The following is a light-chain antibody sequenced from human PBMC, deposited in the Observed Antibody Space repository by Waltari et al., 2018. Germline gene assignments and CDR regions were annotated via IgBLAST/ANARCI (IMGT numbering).Light chain of an antibody. CDR2: GND. V-gene: IGLV1-40*01. CDR3: QSYDSTLGAV. Sequence: QSVLTPPPSVSGAPGQRVPFSCTGNIFNIGSGFNLPWYQQVPRTAPKLLIDGNDRRPSGVSDRFSGSRAGTSASLAITGLQPEDEADYYCQSYDSTLGAVFGGGTKLSVL. J-gene: IGLJ2*01. CDR1: IFNIGSGFN.